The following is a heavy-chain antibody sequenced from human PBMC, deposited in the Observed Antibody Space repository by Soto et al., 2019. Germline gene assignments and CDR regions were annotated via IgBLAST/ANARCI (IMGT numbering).Heavy chain of an antibody. CDR1: GGSISSYY. J-gene: IGHJ4*02. D-gene: IGHD6-19*01. CDR2: IYYSGST. Sequence: SETLSLTCTVSGGSISSYYWSWIRQPPGKGLEWIGYIYYSGSTNYNPSLKSRVTISVDTSKNQFSLELSSVTAADTAVYYCARGLITGSHYSGGWYYFDSWGQGTQVTVSS. V-gene: IGHV4-59*12. CDR3: ARGLITGSHYSGGWYYFDS.